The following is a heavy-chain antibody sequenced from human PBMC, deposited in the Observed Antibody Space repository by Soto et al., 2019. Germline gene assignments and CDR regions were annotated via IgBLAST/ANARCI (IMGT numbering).Heavy chain of an antibody. CDR3: ARGKVLSTPGNYGMDV. CDR1: GGTFSSYA. CDR2: IIPIFGTA. Sequence: QVQLVQSGAEVKKPGSSVKVSCKASGGTFSSYAISWVRQAPGQGLEWMGGIIPIFGTANYAQEFQGRVTITADEYTSTAYMELSSLRSEDTAVYYCARGKVLSTPGNYGMDVWGQGTTVTVSS. J-gene: IGHJ6*02. V-gene: IGHV1-69*01. D-gene: IGHD2-2*01.